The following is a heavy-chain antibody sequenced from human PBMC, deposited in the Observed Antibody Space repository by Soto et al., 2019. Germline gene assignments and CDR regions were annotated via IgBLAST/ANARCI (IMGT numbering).Heavy chain of an antibody. V-gene: IGHV1-18*01. CDR1: GYTFTSYG. CDR2: ISAYNGNT. CDR3: ARDYDILTGYYPRAFDI. Sequence: ASVKVSCKASGYTFTSYGISWVRQAPGQGLEWMGWISAYNGNTNYAQKLQGRVTMTTDTSTSTAYMELRSLRSDDTAVYYCARDYDILTGYYPRAFDIWGQGTMVTVSS. D-gene: IGHD3-9*01. J-gene: IGHJ3*02.